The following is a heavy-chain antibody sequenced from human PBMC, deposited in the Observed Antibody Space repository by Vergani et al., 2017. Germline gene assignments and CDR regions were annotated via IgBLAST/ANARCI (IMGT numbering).Heavy chain of an antibody. CDR2: MNGDGDTI. J-gene: IGHJ5*02. D-gene: IGHD3-3*01. CDR3: ARARKFRFGVVLENWFDP. CDR1: GFTFNEYW. V-gene: IGHV3-74*01. Sequence: EVELVESGGGLVQPGGSLRLSCAASGFTFNEYWMHWARQVPGKGLVWVSGMNGDGDTISYADSVKGRFTISGDNAKNTLFLQMNSLRAEDTAVYYCARARKFRFGVVLENWFDPWGQGTLVTVSS.